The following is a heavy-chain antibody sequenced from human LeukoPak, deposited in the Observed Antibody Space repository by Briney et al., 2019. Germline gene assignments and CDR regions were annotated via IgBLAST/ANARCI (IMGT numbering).Heavy chain of an antibody. D-gene: IGHD4-17*01. Sequence: GGSLRLSCAASGFTFSSYSMNWVRQAPGKGLEWVSSISSSSSYIYYADSVKGRFTISRDNAKNSLYLQMNSLKAEDTAVYYCASEFHYGDYNWFDPWGQGTLVTVSS. CDR2: ISSSSSYI. CDR3: ASEFHYGDYNWFDP. J-gene: IGHJ5*02. V-gene: IGHV3-21*01. CDR1: GFTFSSYS.